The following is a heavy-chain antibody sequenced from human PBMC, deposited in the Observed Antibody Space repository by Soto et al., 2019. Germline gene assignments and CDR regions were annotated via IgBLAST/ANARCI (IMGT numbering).Heavy chain of an antibody. Sequence: QVQLVQSGAEVKKPGASVKVSCKASGYTFSSYYIHWLRQAPGQGLEWMGIINPNGGSTSYAQKFQGRVTMTRDTTTSTVYMELSSLRSEDTAVYYCARDLDSETGTTYWGQGTLVTVSS. CDR3: ARDLDSETGTTY. V-gene: IGHV1-46*01. D-gene: IGHD1-7*01. CDR1: GYTFSSYY. J-gene: IGHJ4*02. CDR2: INPNGGST.